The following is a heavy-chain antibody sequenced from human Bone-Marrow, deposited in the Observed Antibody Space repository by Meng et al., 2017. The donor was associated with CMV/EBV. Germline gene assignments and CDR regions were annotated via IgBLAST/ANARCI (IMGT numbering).Heavy chain of an antibody. CDR3: ARGLEKNRWKGYCSSTSCHFDY. CDR1: GFTFSSYA. CDR2: ISYDGSNK. V-gene: IGHV3-30*04. D-gene: IGHD2-2*01. J-gene: IGHJ4*02. Sequence: GESLKISCAASGFTFSSYAMHWVRQAPGKGLEWVAVISYDGSNKYYADSVKGRFTISRDNSKNTLYLQMNSLRAEDTAVYYCARGLEKNRWKGYCSSTSCHFDYCGQGTLVTVSS.